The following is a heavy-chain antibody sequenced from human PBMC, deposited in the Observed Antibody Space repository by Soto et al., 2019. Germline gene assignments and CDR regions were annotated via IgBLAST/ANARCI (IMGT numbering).Heavy chain of an antibody. J-gene: IGHJ6*02. CDR3: ARTAAAGKYYYGMDV. CDR2: INAGNGNT. D-gene: IGHD6-13*01. CDR1: GYTFTSYA. V-gene: IGHV1-3*01. Sequence: ASVKVSCKASGYTFTSYAMHWVRQAPGQRLEWMGWINAGNGNTKYSQKFQGRVTITRDTSASTAYMELSSLRSEETAVYYCARTAAAGKYYYGMDVWGQGTTVTVSS.